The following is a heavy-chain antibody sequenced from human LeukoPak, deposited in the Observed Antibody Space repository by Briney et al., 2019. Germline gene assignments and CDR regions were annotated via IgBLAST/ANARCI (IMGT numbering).Heavy chain of an antibody. Sequence: SETLSLTCTVSGGSISSYYWSWIRQPPGKGLEWIGYIYYSGSTNYNPSLKSRVTISVDTSKNQFSLKLSSVTAADTAVYYCARSTFGGAIGRQYDAFDIWGQGTMVTVSS. CDR3: ARSTFGGAIGRQYDAFDI. J-gene: IGHJ3*02. CDR2: IYYSGST. D-gene: IGHD3-16*02. CDR1: GGSISSYY. V-gene: IGHV4-59*08.